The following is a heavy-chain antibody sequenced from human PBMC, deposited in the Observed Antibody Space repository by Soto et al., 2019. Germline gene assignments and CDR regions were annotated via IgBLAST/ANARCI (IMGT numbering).Heavy chain of an antibody. D-gene: IGHD3-22*01. CDR1: GYTFTSYF. V-gene: IGHV1-46*01. J-gene: IGHJ5*02. CDR3: ARDPRQIIVVVIGLFDP. CDR2: INPSGGST. Sequence: ASVKVSCKASGYTFTSYFMHWLRQAPGQGLEWMGIINPSGGSTSYAQKFQGRVTMTTDTSTSTAYMELRSLRSDDTAVYYCARDPRQIIVVVIGLFDPWGQGTLVTVSS.